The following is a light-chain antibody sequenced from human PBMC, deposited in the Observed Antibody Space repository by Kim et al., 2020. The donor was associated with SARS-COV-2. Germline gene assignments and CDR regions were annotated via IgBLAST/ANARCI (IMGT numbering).Light chain of an antibody. V-gene: IGKV3-15*01. CDR2: GAA. Sequence: SPGESAPLSCSASQSVSSNLAGYQQNPGQAPRLLFYGAATRATGIPARFSGSGSGTEFTLTISSLQSEDFAVYYCQQYSNWPPWTFGQGTKVDIK. J-gene: IGKJ1*01. CDR1: QSVSSN. CDR3: QQYSNWPPWT.